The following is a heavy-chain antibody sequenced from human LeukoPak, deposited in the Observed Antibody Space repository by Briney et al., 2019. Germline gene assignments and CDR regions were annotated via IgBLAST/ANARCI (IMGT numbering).Heavy chain of an antibody. V-gene: IGHV1-3*01. CDR3: ARAFLVAPAAISHWFDP. J-gene: IGHJ5*02. D-gene: IGHD2-2*01. CDR2: INAGDGNT. Sequence: ASVKVSCKASGYTFTSYAMHWVRQAPGQRLEWMGWINAGDGNTKYSQKFQGRVTITRDTSASTAYMELSSLRSEDTAVYYCARAFLVAPAAISHWFDPWGQGTLVTVSS. CDR1: GYTFTSYA.